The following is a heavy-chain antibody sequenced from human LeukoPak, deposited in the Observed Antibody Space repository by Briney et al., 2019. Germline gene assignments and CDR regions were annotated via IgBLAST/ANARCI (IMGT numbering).Heavy chain of an antibody. Sequence: GASVKVSCKASGYTFTGYYMHWVRQAPGQGLEWMGWINPNSGGTNYAQKFQGRVTMTRDTSISTAYMELSRLRSDDTAVYYCARWIQLWLEDYYYYYMDVWGKGTTVTVSS. D-gene: IGHD5-18*01. CDR3: ARWIQLWLEDYYYYYMDV. V-gene: IGHV1-2*02. CDR2: INPNSGGT. J-gene: IGHJ6*03. CDR1: GYTFTGYY.